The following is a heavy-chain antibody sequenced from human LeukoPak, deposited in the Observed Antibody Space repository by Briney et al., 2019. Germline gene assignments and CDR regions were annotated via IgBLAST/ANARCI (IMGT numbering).Heavy chain of an antibody. V-gene: IGHV3-43*02. CDR3: AKRALEYSSSLDY. D-gene: IGHD6-6*01. CDR1: GFTFYDYA. CDR2: ISGDGGST. J-gene: IGHJ4*02. Sequence: PGGSLRLSCAASGFTFYDYAMHWVRHAPGKGLEWVSLISGDGGSTYYAASVKGRFTISRDNSKNSLYLRMNSLRTEDTALYYCAKRALEYSSSLDYWGQGTLVTVSS.